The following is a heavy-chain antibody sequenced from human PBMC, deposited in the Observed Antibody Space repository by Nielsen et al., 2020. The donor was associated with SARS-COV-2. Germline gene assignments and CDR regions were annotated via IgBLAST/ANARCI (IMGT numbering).Heavy chain of an antibody. V-gene: IGHV3-23*03. J-gene: IGHJ6*02. CDR3: AKDFGYSSSSYYYYGMDV. Sequence: GESLKISCAVSGFTFSSYAMSWVRQAPGKGLEWVSVIYSGGSSTYYADSVKGRFTISRDNSKNTLYLQMNSLRAEDTAVYYCAKDFGYSSSSYYYYGMDVWGQGTTVTVSS. CDR1: GFTFSSYA. D-gene: IGHD6-6*01. CDR2: IYSGGSST.